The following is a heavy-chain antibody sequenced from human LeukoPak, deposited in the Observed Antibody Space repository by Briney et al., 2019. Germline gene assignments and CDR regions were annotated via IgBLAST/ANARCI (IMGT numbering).Heavy chain of an antibody. CDR3: ARGHYYDSSGNSWAPDY. V-gene: IGHV3-20*04. J-gene: IGHJ4*02. CDR2: INWNGVST. CDR1: AFTFDDYG. Sequence: GGALRLSCAASAFTFDDYGMIWVRQAPGEGLEWVSGINWNGVSTGYADSVKGRFTISRDNAKNSLYLQMNSLRVEDTALYYCARGHYYDSSGNSWAPDYWGQGTLVTVSS. D-gene: IGHD3-22*01.